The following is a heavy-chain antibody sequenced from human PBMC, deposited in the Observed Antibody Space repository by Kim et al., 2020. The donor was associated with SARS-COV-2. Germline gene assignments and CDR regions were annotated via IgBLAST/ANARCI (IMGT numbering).Heavy chain of an antibody. J-gene: IGHJ5*02. Sequence: YYAESMKGRFTISRDDSKNTLYLQMNSLRVEDTAVYFCAYAGGDGYNYFELWGQGTLVTVSS. V-gene: IGHV3-30*01. D-gene: IGHD5-12*01. CDR3: AYAGGDGYNYFEL.